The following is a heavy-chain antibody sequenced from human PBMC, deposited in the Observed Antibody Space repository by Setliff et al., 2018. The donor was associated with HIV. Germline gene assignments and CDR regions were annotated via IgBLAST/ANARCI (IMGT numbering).Heavy chain of an antibody. Sequence: SVKVSCKAYGGTFSSYAITWVRQAPGQGLECMGGIIPMLGITNYAQRFQGRLTITADEYTGTVYMELSSLRSEDTAVYYCARDSMDSSGYYYPGYWGQGTLVTVSS. CDR3: ARDSMDSSGYYYPGY. J-gene: IGHJ4*02. CDR2: IIPMLGIT. D-gene: IGHD3-22*01. V-gene: IGHV1-69*10. CDR1: GGTFSSYA.